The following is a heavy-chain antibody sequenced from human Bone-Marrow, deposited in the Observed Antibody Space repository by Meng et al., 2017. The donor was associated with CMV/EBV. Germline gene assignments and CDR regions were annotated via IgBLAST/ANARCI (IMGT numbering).Heavy chain of an antibody. CDR2: TYYRSKWYN. Sequence: SQTLSLTCAISGDSVSSNSAAWNWIRQSPSRGLEWLGRTYYRSKWYNDYAVSVKSRITINPDTSKNQFSLQLNSVTPEDTAVYYCARIYYDFWSGYYKGGYYFDYWGQRTLVTVSS. CDR1: GDSVSSNSAA. CDR3: ARIYYDFWSGYYKGGYYFDY. D-gene: IGHD3-3*01. J-gene: IGHJ4*02. V-gene: IGHV6-1*01.